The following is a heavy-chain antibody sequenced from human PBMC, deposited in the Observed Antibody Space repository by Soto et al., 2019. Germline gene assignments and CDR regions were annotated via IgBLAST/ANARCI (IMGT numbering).Heavy chain of an antibody. J-gene: IGHJ5*02. CDR2: IIPIFGTA. D-gene: IGHD4-4*01. CDR3: ARWNSNAPFDP. V-gene: IGHV1-69*13. CDR1: GRTFSIYA. Sequence: GASVQVSCKASGRTFSIYAISWVRQAPGQGLEWMGGIIPIFGTANYAQKFQGRVTITADESTSTAYMELSSLRSEDTAVYYCARWNSNAPFDPWGQGTLVTVSS.